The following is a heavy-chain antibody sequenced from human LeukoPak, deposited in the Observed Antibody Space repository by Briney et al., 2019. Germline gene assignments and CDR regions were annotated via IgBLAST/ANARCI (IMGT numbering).Heavy chain of an antibody. J-gene: IGHJ5*02. CDR1: GGSISSYY. CDR2: IYYSGST. Sequence: SETLSLTCTVSGGSISSYYWSWIRQPPGKGLEWIGYIYYSGSTNYNPSLKSRVTISVDTSKNQFSLKLSSVTAADKAVYYCARGGSTGTNLNWVDPWGQGTLVTVSS. D-gene: IGHD1-1*01. CDR3: ARGGSTGTNLNWVDP. V-gene: IGHV4-59*01.